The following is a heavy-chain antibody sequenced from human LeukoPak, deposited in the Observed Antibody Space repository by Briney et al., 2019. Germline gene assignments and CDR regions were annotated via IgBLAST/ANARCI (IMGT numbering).Heavy chain of an antibody. CDR1: GFTFSSYS. Sequence: GGSLRLSCAASGFTFSSYSMNWVRQAPGKGLEWVSVIYNGTKTDYADSVKGRFTISRDTSKNTLFLQMTTLRVEDTAVYYCARGPQDFDYWGQGTPVTVSS. J-gene: IGHJ4*02. CDR2: IYNGTKT. V-gene: IGHV3-66*01. CDR3: ARGPQDFDY.